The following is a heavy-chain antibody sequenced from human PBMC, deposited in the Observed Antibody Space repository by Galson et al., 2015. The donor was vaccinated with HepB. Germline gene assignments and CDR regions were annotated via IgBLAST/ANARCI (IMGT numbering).Heavy chain of an antibody. CDR2: IYTSGST. V-gene: IGHV4-61*02. Sequence: TLSLTCTVSGGSISSGSYYWSWIRQPAGKGLEWIGRIYTSGSTNYNPSLKSRVTMSVDTSKNQFSLKLSSVTAADTAVYYCARHIVVVPAAMSYDWGAPNWFDPWGQGTLVTVSS. D-gene: IGHD2-2*01. J-gene: IGHJ5*02. CDR3: ARHIVVVPAAMSYDWGAPNWFDP. CDR1: GGSISSGSYY.